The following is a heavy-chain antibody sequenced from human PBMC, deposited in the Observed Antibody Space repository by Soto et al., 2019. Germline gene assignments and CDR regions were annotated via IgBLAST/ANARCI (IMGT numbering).Heavy chain of an antibody. Sequence: SETLSLTCTVSGVSISSSSYYWGWIRQPPGKGLEWIGSIYYSGSTYYNPSLKSRVTISVDTSKNQFSLKLSSVTAADTAVYYCARNIVVVTAHTALDYWGQGTLVTVSS. CDR3: ARNIVVVTAHTALDY. CDR1: GVSISSSSYY. V-gene: IGHV4-39*01. CDR2: IYYSGST. D-gene: IGHD2-21*02. J-gene: IGHJ4*02.